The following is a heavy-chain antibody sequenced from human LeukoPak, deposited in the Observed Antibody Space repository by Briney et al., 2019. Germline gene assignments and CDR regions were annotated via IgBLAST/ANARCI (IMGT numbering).Heavy chain of an antibody. CDR2: TYYRSKWYN. CDR3: ARVLFRGAAAKSWGIDY. D-gene: IGHD3-16*01. CDR1: GDSVSSNSAA. Sequence: SQTLSLTCAISGDSVSSNSAAWNWIRQSPSRGLEWLGRTYYRSKWYNDYAVSVKSRITINPDTSKNQFSLQLNSVTPEDTAVYYCARVLFRGAAAKSWGIDYWGQGTLVTVSS. J-gene: IGHJ4*02. V-gene: IGHV6-1*01.